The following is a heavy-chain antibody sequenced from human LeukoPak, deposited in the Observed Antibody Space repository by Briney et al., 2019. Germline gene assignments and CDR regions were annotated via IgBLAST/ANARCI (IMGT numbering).Heavy chain of an antibody. CDR2: INPNSGGT. CDR1: GYTFTGYY. V-gene: IGHV1-2*02. J-gene: IGHJ4*02. CDR3: ARVYDSGNYSCPH. D-gene: IGHD3-10*01. Sequence: ASVKVSCKASGYTFTGYYMHWVRQAPGQGLEWMGWINPNSGGTNYAQKFQGRVTMTTDTSTSTAYMELSSLRSEDTAVYYCARVYDSGNYSCPHWGQGTLVTVSS.